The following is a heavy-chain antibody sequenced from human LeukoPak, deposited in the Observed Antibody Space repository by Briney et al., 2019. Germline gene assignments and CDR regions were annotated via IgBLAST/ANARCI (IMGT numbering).Heavy chain of an antibody. V-gene: IGHV1-8*01. D-gene: IGHD6-13*01. J-gene: IGHJ6*03. CDR2: MNPNSGNT. CDR1: GYTLTSYD. CDR3: ARVGYSSSWGYYYYYMDV. Sequence: EASVKVSCKASGYTLTSYDINWVRQATGQGLEWMGWMNPNSGNTGYAQKFQGRVTMTRNTSISTAYMELSSLRSEDTAVYYCARVGYSSSWGYYYYYMDVWGKGTTVTVSS.